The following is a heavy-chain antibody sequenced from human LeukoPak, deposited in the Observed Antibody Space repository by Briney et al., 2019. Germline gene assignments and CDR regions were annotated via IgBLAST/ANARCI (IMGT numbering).Heavy chain of an antibody. CDR3: ARLAFCTNAVCFSNYYYSMDV. D-gene: IGHD2-8*01. CDR1: GSNFTSYW. J-gene: IGHJ6*03. Sequence: GGSLEISCQGSGSNFTSYWIGWVRQLPGKGLEWMGIIYPDDSDTKYSPSFQGQVTISADKSISPAYLQWSSLKASDTAMYYCARLAFCTNAVCFSNYYYSMDVWGRGTTVTVSS. CDR2: IYPDDSDT. V-gene: IGHV5-51*01.